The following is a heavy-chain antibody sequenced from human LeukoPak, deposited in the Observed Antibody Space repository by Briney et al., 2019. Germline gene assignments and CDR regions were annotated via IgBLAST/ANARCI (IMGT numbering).Heavy chain of an antibody. CDR2: IYYSGST. J-gene: IGHJ4*02. D-gene: IGHD3-10*01. CDR1: GGSISSYY. Sequence: SETLSLTCTVSGGSISSYYWSWIRQPPGKGLEWIGYIYYSGSTNYNPPPKSRVTISVDTSKNQFSLKLSSVTAADTAVYYCARDYYGSGSYDYWGQGTLVTVSS. V-gene: IGHV4-59*01. CDR3: ARDYYGSGSYDY.